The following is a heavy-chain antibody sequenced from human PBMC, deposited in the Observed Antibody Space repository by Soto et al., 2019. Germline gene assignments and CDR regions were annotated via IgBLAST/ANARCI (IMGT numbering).Heavy chain of an antibody. CDR1: GFTFSSYA. D-gene: IGHD2-2*01. CDR3: AKAPGDHCSSTSCYLYYGMDV. V-gene: IGHV3-23*01. J-gene: IGHJ6*02. Sequence: PGGSLRLSCAASGFTFSSYAMSWVRQAPGKGLEWVSGISGGSGSTYYADSLKGRFTISRDNSKNTLYLQMNSLRAEDTAVYYCAKAPGDHCSSTSCYLYYGMDVWGQGTTVTVSS. CDR2: ISGGSGST.